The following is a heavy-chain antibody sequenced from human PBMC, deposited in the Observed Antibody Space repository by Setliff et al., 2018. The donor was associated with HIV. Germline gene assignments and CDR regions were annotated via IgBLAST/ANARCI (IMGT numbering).Heavy chain of an antibody. D-gene: IGHD3-16*01. J-gene: IGHJ4*02. Sequence: SETLSLTCTVSGGSISSYYWNWIRQPPGKGLEWIGYIYYSGSTNYNPSLKSRVTISVDTSKNQFSLKLSSVTAADTAVYYCARGTLYYDYVWGTPFPFDYWGQGTLVTVSS. CDR3: ARGTLYYDYVWGTPFPFDY. V-gene: IGHV4-59*01. CDR2: IYYSGST. CDR1: GGSISSYY.